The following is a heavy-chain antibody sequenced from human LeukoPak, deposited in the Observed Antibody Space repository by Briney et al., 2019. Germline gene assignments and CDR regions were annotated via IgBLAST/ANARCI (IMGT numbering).Heavy chain of an antibody. D-gene: IGHD5-24*01. V-gene: IGHV4-39*01. J-gene: IGHJ4*02. CDR2: IYYSGST. Sequence: SETLSLTCTVSGGSISSSSYYWGWIRQPPGKGLEWIGSIYYSGSTYYNPSLKGRVTISVDTSKNQFSLKLSSVTAADTAVYYCARLERWLHQFGFDYWGQGTLVTVSS. CDR3: ARLERWLHQFGFDY. CDR1: GGSISSSSYY.